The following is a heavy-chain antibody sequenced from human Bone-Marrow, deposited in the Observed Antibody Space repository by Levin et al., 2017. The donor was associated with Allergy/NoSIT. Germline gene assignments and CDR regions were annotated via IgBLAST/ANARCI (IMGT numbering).Heavy chain of an antibody. CDR3: AKDRGPSGTYYFYYYAVDV. D-gene: IGHD3-10*01. Sequence: GGSLRLSCTVSGFTFSRYAMSWVRQAPGKGLEWVASSNNRGNPYYANSVKGRFTVSRDDSQSTLYLQMNSLRAEDTAVYYCAKDRGPSGTYYFYYYAVDVWGQGTTVTVSS. CDR1: GFTFSRYA. V-gene: IGHV3-23*05. J-gene: IGHJ6*02. CDR2: SNNRGNP.